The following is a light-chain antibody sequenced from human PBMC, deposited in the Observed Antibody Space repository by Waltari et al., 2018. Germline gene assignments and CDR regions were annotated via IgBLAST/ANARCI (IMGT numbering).Light chain of an antibody. CDR1: KTISGSW. J-gene: IGKJ4*01. CDR3: QQYDGSSVT. V-gene: IGKV3-20*01. CDR2: GAS. Sequence: CWASKTISGSWLTRYKRKPGQAPRLLIYGASSRATGIPVRFSGSGSGTDFTLTISRLEPEDSAVYYCQQYDGSSVTFGGGTKVEVK.